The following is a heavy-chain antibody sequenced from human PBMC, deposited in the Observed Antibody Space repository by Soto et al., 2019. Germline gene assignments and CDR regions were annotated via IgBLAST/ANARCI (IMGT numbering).Heavy chain of an antibody. V-gene: IGHV3-9*01. J-gene: IGHJ1*01. CDR2: ITWDGGAV. CDR3: AQGRTRPLTAPNFLQN. CDR1: GFTFADYV. Sequence: EVQLVESGGGLVQPGRSLRLSCAASGFTFADYVMVWVRQAPGKGLEWVSAITWDGGAVNYADSVRGRFTISRDNAKNSLYLQMSSLRAEDTALYCCAQGRTRPLTAPNFLQNWGQGTLVTVSS. D-gene: IGHD2-21*02.